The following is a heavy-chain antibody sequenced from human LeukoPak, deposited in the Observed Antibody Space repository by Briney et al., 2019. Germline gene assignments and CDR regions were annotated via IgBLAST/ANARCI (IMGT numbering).Heavy chain of an antibody. CDR1: GGSFSGYY. V-gene: IGHV4-34*01. CDR3: ARAPWGRSDFWSGHPYYFDY. Sequence: SETLSLTCAVYGGSFSGYYWSWIRQPPGKGLEWIGEINHSGSTNHNPSLKSRVTISVDTSKNQFSLKLSSVTAADTAVYYCARAPWGRSDFWSGHPYYFDYWGQGTLVTVSS. CDR2: INHSGST. J-gene: IGHJ4*02. D-gene: IGHD3-3*01.